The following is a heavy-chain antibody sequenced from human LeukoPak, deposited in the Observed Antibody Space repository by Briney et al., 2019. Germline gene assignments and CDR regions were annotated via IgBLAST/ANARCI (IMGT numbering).Heavy chain of an antibody. CDR2: ISWNSGSI. Sequence: GGSLRLSCAASGFTFDDYAMHCVRQAPGKGLEWVSGISWNSGSIGYADSVKGRFTISRDNAKNSLYLQMNSLRAEDMALYYCAKGSTHYYYGSGSYVDYWGQGTLVTVSS. V-gene: IGHV3-9*03. CDR3: AKGSTHYYYGSGSYVDY. J-gene: IGHJ4*02. D-gene: IGHD3-10*01. CDR1: GFTFDDYA.